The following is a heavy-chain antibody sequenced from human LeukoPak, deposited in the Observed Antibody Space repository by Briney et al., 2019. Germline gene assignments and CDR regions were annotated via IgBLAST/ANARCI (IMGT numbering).Heavy chain of an antibody. V-gene: IGHV3-66*01. CDR3: ARDRVGGDYYDSSGYDAFDI. D-gene: IGHD3-22*01. J-gene: IGHJ3*02. CDR2: MYSGGST. Sequence: PGGSLRLSCAASGFTVSSNYMSWVSQAPGKGLEWVSVMYSGGSTYYADSVKGRFTISRDNSKNTLYLQMNSLRAEDTAVYYCARDRVGGDYYDSSGYDAFDIWGQGTMVTVSS. CDR1: GFTVSSNY.